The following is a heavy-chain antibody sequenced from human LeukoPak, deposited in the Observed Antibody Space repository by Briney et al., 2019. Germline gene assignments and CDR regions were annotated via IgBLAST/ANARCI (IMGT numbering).Heavy chain of an antibody. J-gene: IGHJ3*02. Sequence: GGSLRLSCAASGFAFSRYWMHWIRQAPGKGLGWVSAIYTDGTTKRYADSVKGGFAISRDNAKNTLYLQMNSLSVEDTAVYYCASLVVTDDWAFDIWGQGTMVTVSS. D-gene: IGHD2-21*02. V-gene: IGHV3-74*01. CDR3: ASLVVTDDWAFDI. CDR1: GFAFSRYW. CDR2: IYTDGTTK.